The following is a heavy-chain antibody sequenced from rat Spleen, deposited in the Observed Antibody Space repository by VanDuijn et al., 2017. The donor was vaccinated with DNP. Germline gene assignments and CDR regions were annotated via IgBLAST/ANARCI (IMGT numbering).Heavy chain of an antibody. D-gene: IGHD5-1*01. Sequence: EVQLVESGGGLVQPGRSLKLSCAASGFSFSDSYMAWVRQVSTKGLEWVASISYDGGSTYYPDSVKGRFTISRDNAKNTLYLQMNSLRSEDTATYYCGRDLGGDYWGQGVMVTVSS. V-gene: IGHV5-20*01. CDR3: GRDLGGDY. J-gene: IGHJ2*01. CDR2: ISYDGGST. CDR1: GFSFSDSY.